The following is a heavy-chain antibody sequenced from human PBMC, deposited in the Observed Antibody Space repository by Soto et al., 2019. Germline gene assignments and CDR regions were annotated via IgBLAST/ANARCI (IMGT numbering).Heavy chain of an antibody. J-gene: IGHJ6*02. CDR2: VNWDGDTT. CDR3: AKGATVTTHYQYYGMDV. D-gene: IGHD4-17*01. CDR1: GFTFDDFA. Sequence: GVLRLSCAASGFTFDDFAMCWVRQVPGKGLEWISLVNWDGDTTFYADSVKGRFIISRDNSKNSVYLQMNSLRSDDSAIYYCAKGATVTTHYQYYGMDVWGRGTTVTVSS. V-gene: IGHV3-43D*04.